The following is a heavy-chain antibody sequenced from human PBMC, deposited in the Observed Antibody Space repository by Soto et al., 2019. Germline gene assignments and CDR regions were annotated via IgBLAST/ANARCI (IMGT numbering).Heavy chain of an antibody. J-gene: IGHJ6*02. CDR1: GYTFTSYG. D-gene: IGHD6-13*01. V-gene: IGHV1-18*01. CDR2: ISAYNGKT. CDR3: ARGDSSSWSRYYGMDV. Sequence: GASVKVSCKASGYTFTSYGISWVRQAPGRGLEWMGWISAYNGKTNYAQKLQGRVTMTTDTSTSTAYIKLRSLRTEDTAVYYCARGDSSSWSRYYGMDVWGQGTTVTVSS.